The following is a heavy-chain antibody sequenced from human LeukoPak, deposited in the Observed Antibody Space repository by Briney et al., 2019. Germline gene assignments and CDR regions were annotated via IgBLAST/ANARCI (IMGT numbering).Heavy chain of an antibody. J-gene: IGHJ4*02. CDR1: GFTFSSYG. D-gene: IGHD3-22*01. V-gene: IGHV3-30*02. CDR3: AKDEEGSNYYDSSGDRDY. CDR2: IRYDGSNK. Sequence: GGSLRLSCAASGFTFSSYGMHWVRQAPGKVLEWVAFIRYDGSNKYYADSVKGRFTISRDNSKNTLYLQMNSLRAEDTAVYYCAKDEEGSNYYDSSGDRDYWGQGTLVTVSS.